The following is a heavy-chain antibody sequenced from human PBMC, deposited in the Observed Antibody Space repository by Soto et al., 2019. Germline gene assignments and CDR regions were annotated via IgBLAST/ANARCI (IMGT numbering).Heavy chain of an antibody. CDR1: GFSLRTSGVG. CDR3: AKSGSSGWYGGFDL. CDR2: IYWNDDK. Sequence: SGPTLVNPTQTLTLTCIFSGFSLRTSGVGVGWIRQPPGKALEWLGFIYWNDDKRYSPSLKSRLTITKDTSKNQVVLTITNMDPVDTATYYCAKSGSSGWYGGFDLWGQGTLVTVSS. D-gene: IGHD6-19*01. V-gene: IGHV2-5*01. J-gene: IGHJ5*02.